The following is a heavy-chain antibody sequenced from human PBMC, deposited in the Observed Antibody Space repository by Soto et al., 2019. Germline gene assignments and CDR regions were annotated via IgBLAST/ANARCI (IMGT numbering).Heavy chain of an antibody. CDR2: IWSAGLT. D-gene: IGHD2-15*01. V-gene: IGHV3-53*01. J-gene: IGHJ5*02. CDR1: WVTVSINY. Sequence: PGAPLRLACPAAWVTVSINYMNWVRQAPGKGLEWVSIIWSAGLTYYADSVRGRFTISRDISKDILFLQMNNLRAEDSAIYYCARELPPDLWGQGNLVTVSS. CDR3: ARELPPDL.